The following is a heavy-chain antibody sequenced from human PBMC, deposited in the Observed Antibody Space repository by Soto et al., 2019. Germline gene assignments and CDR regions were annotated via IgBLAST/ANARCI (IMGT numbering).Heavy chain of an antibody. J-gene: IGHJ4*02. D-gene: IGHD4-17*01. CDR2: ISDSGSTM. V-gene: IGHV3-48*03. CDR3: ARSTVTSD. CDR1: GFSFSSFE. Sequence: EVILVESGGGLARPGGSLRLSCATSGFSFSSFEMIWVRQAPGKGLEWISYISDSGSTMYYADSVKGRFTISRDNAKNSLYLQMSSLRVEDTAPYYCARSTVTSDWGQGTQVTVSS.